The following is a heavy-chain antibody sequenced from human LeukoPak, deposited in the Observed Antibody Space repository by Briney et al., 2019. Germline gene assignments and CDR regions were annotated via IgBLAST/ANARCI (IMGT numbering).Heavy chain of an antibody. CDR1: GYTFTGYY. J-gene: IGHJ4*02. D-gene: IGHD2-15*01. V-gene: IGHV1-2*06. Sequence: ASVKVSCKASGYTFTGYYMHWVRQAPGQGLEWMGRINPNSGGTNYAQKFQGRVTMTRDTSISTAYMELSRLRSDDTAVYYCAKTVVSGGWNYFDYWGQGTLVTASS. CDR2: INPNSGGT. CDR3: AKTVVSGGWNYFDY.